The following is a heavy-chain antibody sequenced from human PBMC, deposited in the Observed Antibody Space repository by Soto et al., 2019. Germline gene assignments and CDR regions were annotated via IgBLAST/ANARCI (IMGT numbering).Heavy chain of an antibody. Sequence: PGGSLRLSCAASVFTFSSYAMGLVRQGPGKGLEWVAVVSIGGSTHYADSVRGRFTISRYNSKNTLSLQMNSLTAEDTAVYFCAKRRGAGGHLEYCGQGAMVTVSS. V-gene: IGHV3-23*01. CDR1: VFTFSSYA. D-gene: IGHD2-15*01. CDR3: AKRRGAGGHLEY. J-gene: IGHJ4*02. CDR2: VSIGGST.